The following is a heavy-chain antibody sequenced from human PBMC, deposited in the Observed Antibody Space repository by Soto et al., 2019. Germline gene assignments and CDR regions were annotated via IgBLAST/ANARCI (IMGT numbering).Heavy chain of an antibody. CDR1: GFTVSSNY. V-gene: IGHV3-66*01. Sequence: EVHLVESGGGLVQPGGSLRLSCAASGFTVSSNYMTWVRQVPGKGLEWVSVIYSGGSTYYADSVRGRFTISRDNSKNTLYLQMNSLRAEDTAVYYCARDGGSYGHGLLGYWGQGTLVTVSS. CDR2: IYSGGST. CDR3: ARDGGSYGHGLLGY. J-gene: IGHJ4*02. D-gene: IGHD4-17*01.